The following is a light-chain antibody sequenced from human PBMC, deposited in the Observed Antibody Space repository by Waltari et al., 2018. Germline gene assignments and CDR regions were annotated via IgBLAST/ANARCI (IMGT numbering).Light chain of an antibody. J-gene: IGKJ1*01. Sequence: EIVMTQSPATLSVSPGERATLSCRASQIVSRNLAWYQQKPGQAPRLLIYGASTRATGIPARFSGSGSGTEFTLTINSLQSEDFAVYYCQQYNNWPRTFGQGTKVEIK. CDR1: QIVSRN. CDR2: GAS. CDR3: QQYNNWPRT. V-gene: IGKV3-15*01.